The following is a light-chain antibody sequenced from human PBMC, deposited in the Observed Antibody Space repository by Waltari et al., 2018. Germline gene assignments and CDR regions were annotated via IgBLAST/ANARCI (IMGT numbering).Light chain of an antibody. J-gene: IGLJ3*02. CDR2: LDS. Sequence: SSVLTQAPSVSVAPGQTATVTCGGDDIGGRSVHWYQQRPGRAPVLVVYLDSGRPSGIPDRFSGSKSGNAATLTISRVEAGDEADYYCHVWDGKTVMFGGGTKLTVL. V-gene: IGLV3-21*02. CDR3: HVWDGKTVM. CDR1: DIGGRS.